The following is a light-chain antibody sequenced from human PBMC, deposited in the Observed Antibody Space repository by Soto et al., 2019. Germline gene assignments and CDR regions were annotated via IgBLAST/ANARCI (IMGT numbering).Light chain of an antibody. Sequence: EIVMTQSPATLSLSPGERATLSCRASQSVSSNLAWYQQKPGQAPRPVIYGASTRATGIPARFSGSGSGTEFTLTISSLQPEDVATYYCQKYNSAPLTFGHGTKVDIK. CDR3: QKYNSAPLT. V-gene: IGKV3-15*01. CDR1: QSVSSN. CDR2: GAS. J-gene: IGKJ1*01.